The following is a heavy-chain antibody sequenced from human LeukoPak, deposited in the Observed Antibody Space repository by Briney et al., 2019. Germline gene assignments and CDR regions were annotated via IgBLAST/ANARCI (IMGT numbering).Heavy chain of an antibody. CDR3: ARVSANYFDY. J-gene: IGHJ4*02. D-gene: IGHD2-8*01. Sequence: GGSLRLSCAASGITFSSYAMTWVRQAPGKGLEWVSGISGSGGSTHYADSVKGRFTISRDNSKHSPYLQINSLRAEDTAVYYCARVSANYFDYWGQGTLVTVSS. CDR2: ISGSGGST. V-gene: IGHV3-23*01. CDR1: GITFSSYA.